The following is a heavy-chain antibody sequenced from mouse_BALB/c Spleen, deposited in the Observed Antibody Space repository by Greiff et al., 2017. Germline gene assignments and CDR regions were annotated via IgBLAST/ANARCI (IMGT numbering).Heavy chain of an antibody. V-gene: IGHV2-9*02. CDR1: GFSLTSYG. D-gene: IGHD1-1*01. J-gene: IGHJ1*01. CDR2: IWAGGST. Sequence: VKLMESGPGLVAPSQSLSITCTVSGFSLTSYGVHWVRQPPGKGLEWLGVIWAGGSTNYNSALMSRLSISKDNSKSQVFLKMNSLQTDDTAMYYCARDCYGSSLYWYFEVWGAGTTVTVSS. CDR3: ARDCYGSSLYWYFEV.